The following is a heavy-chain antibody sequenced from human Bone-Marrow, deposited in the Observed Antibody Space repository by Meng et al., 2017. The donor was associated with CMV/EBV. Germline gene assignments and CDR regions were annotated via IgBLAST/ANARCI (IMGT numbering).Heavy chain of an antibody. D-gene: IGHD3-16*01. J-gene: IGHJ5*02. Sequence: SETLSLTCTVSGGSISSYYWSWIRQPPGKGLEWIGYIYYSGSTNYNPSLKSRVTISVDTSKNQFSLKLSSVTAADTAVYYCARLGGENWFDPWGQGTLVTVS. V-gene: IGHV4-59*01. CDR2: IYYSGST. CDR1: GGSISSYY. CDR3: ARLGGENWFDP.